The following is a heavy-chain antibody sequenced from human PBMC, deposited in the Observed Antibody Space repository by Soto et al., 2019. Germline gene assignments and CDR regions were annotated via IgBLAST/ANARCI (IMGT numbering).Heavy chain of an antibody. J-gene: IGHJ4*02. CDR1: GYTFTSYG. Sequence: GPVKVSCKASGYTFTSYGISWVRQAPGQGLEWMGWISAYNGNTNYAQKLQGRVTMTTDTSTSTAYMELRSLRSDDTAVYYCAGLQGYGSGGSCYQVLAYWCQGTLVPVS. D-gene: IGHD2-15*01. CDR3: AGLQGYGSGGSCYQVLAY. V-gene: IGHV1-18*01. CDR2: ISAYNGNT.